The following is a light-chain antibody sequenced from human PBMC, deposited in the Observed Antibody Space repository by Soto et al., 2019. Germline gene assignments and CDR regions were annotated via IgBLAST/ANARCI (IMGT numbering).Light chain of an antibody. CDR3: SSYGGSNNLV. CDR1: SSDVGSYNL. Sequence: QSALTQPASVSGSPGQSITISCTGTSSDVGSYNLVSWYQQHPGKAPKLMIYEGSKRPSGVSNRFSGSKSGNTASLTISGLQAEDEADYYCSSYGGSNNLVFGGGTKLTVL. V-gene: IGLV2-23*01. J-gene: IGLJ3*02. CDR2: EGS.